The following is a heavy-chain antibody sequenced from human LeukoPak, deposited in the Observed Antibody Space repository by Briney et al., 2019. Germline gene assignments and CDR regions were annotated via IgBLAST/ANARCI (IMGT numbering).Heavy chain of an antibody. J-gene: IGHJ3*01. Sequence: GGSLRLSCAASGFTFSDYYMSWIRQAPGKGLEWVSYISSSGSTIYYADSVKGRFTISRDNSKNSLYLQMNSLRTEDTALYYCAKDIYYRDSSGLQSWGQGTMVTVSS. CDR3: AKDIYYRDSSGLQS. CDR1: GFTFSDYY. CDR2: ISSSGSTI. D-gene: IGHD3-22*01. V-gene: IGHV3-11*01.